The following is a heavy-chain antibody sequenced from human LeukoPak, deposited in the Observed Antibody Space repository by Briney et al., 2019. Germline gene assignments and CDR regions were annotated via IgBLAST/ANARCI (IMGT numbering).Heavy chain of an antibody. Sequence: PSETLSLTCIVSGGSVSSYYWSWIRQPPGKGLEWIAYVYYSRSTHYNPSLKSRLTISVDTSMNQFSLKLTSVTAADTAVYYCARHTDYGGNSGFDYWGQGTLVTVSS. CDR2: VYYSRST. CDR3: ARHTDYGGNSGFDY. J-gene: IGHJ4*02. V-gene: IGHV4-59*08. D-gene: IGHD4-23*01. CDR1: GGSVSSYY.